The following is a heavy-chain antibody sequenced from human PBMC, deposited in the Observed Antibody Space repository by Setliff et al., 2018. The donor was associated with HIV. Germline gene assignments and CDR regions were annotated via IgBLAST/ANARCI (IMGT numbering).Heavy chain of an antibody. Sequence: SETLSLTCAVSGGSISSNWWNWVRQSPGKGLEWIGEIYHDGSANYVPSLKSRVTMSVDKSKNQFSLRLSSATVADTAIYYCARAFEGYCSGASCHWLDSWGQGTQVTVSS. V-gene: IGHV4-4*02. CDR1: GGSISSNW. CDR2: IYHDGSA. J-gene: IGHJ5*01. CDR3: ARAFEGYCSGASCHWLDS. D-gene: IGHD2-15*01.